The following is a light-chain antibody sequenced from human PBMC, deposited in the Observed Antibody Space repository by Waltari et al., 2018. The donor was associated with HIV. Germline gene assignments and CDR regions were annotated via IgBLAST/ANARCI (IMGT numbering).Light chain of an antibody. CDR1: QDINSN. J-gene: IGKJ4*01. CDR2: IAS. V-gene: IGKV1-9*01. Sequence: DIQLTQSPSFLSASVGDRVTITCRASQDINSNLAWYQQKPGKAPKLLIYIASILQRGVPSRFSGSGSGTEFTLTITSLQPDDFATYYCQQLNIYPLSFGGGTKVEIK. CDR3: QQLNIYPLS.